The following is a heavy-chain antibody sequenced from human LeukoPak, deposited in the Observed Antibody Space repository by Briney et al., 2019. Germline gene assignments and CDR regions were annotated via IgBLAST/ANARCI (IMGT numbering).Heavy chain of an antibody. Sequence: SETLSLTCAVSGYSISSGYYWGWIRQPPGKGLEWIGSIYHSGSTYYNPPLKRRDTISVDTSKNQFSLKLSSVTAADTAVYYCARHVTGKRSTSCCNWFDPWGQGTLVTVSS. CDR3: ARHVTGKRSTSCCNWFDP. CDR2: IYHSGST. D-gene: IGHD2-2*01. V-gene: IGHV4-38-2*01. CDR1: GYSISSGYY. J-gene: IGHJ5*02.